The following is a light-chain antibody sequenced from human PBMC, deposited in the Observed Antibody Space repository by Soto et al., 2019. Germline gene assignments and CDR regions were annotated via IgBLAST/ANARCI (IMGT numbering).Light chain of an antibody. J-gene: IGLJ1*01. CDR2: EVS. CDR3: SSYTSSSTRV. CDR1: SSDVGGYNY. V-gene: IGLV2-14*01. Sequence: QSVLTQPASVSGSPGQSITISCIGTSSDVGGYNYVSWYQQHPGKAPKLMIYEVSNRPSGVSNRFSGSKSGNTASLTISGLQAEDEADYYCSSYTSSSTRVFGTGTQLTVL.